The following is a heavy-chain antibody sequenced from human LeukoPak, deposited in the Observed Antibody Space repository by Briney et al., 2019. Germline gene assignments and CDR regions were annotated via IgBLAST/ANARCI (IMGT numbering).Heavy chain of an antibody. Sequence: PSETLSLTRTVSGGSISSYYWSWIRQPPGKGLEWIGYIYYSGSTNYNPSLKSRVTISVDTSKNQFSLKLSSVTAADTAVYYCARAAPAAGPLEEDWFDPWGQGTLVTVSS. J-gene: IGHJ5*02. D-gene: IGHD6-13*01. V-gene: IGHV4-59*08. CDR3: ARAAPAAGPLEEDWFDP. CDR1: GGSISSYY. CDR2: IYYSGST.